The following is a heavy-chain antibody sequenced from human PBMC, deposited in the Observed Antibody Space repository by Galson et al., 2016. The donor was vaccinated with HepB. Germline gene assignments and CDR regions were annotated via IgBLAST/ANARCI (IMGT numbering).Heavy chain of an antibody. Sequence: SVKVSCKASGYTFTTYNINWVRQATGQGLEWMGWMNPNSGNTGHAQKFQGRVTMTRNTSISTAYMELSSLRSEDTAVYYCARGPAGNFWSAYYLDHWGQGTLVTVSS. J-gene: IGHJ4*02. CDR3: ARGPAGNFWSAYYLDH. V-gene: IGHV1-8*01. CDR2: MNPNSGNT. D-gene: IGHD3-3*01. CDR1: GYTFTTYN.